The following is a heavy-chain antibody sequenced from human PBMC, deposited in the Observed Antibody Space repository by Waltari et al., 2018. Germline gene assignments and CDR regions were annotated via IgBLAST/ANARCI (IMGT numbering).Heavy chain of an antibody. CDR3: ARDAYSGSYVV. CDR2: INPNSGGT. J-gene: IGHJ6*04. CDR1: GYTFTSYD. Sequence: QVQLVQSGAEVKKPGASVKVSSKASGYTFTSYDINWVRQATGQGLEWMGGINPNSGGTNYAQKFQGRVTMTRDTSISTAYMELSRLRSDDTAVYYCARDAYSGSYVVWGKGTTVTVSS. D-gene: IGHD1-26*01. V-gene: IGHV1-2*02.